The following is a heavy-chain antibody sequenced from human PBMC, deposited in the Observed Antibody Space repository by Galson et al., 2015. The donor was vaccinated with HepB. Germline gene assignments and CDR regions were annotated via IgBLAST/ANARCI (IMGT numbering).Heavy chain of an antibody. Sequence: SCKASGFTFTSYWMHWVRQAPGQGLEWVSRINSDGSSTSYADSVKGRFTISRDNAKNTLYLQMNSLRAEDTAVYYCARDRSWNYYDSSGEGDDAFDIWGQGTMVTVSS. CDR1: GFTFTSYW. CDR2: INSDGSST. D-gene: IGHD3-22*01. J-gene: IGHJ3*02. CDR3: ARDRSWNYYDSSGEGDDAFDI. V-gene: IGHV3-74*01.